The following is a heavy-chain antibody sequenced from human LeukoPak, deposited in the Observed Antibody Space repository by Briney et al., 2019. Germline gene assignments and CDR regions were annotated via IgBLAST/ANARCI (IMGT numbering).Heavy chain of an antibody. V-gene: IGHV4-38-2*02. CDR3: ARARFDY. Sequence: SETLSLTCIVSGYSISSGYYWGWIRQPPGKGLEWIGSIYHSGTTYYNPSLKSRVTISVDASKNQISLKLSSVTAADTAVYYCARARFDYWGQGTLVIVSS. D-gene: IGHD6-6*01. J-gene: IGHJ4*02. CDR2: IYHSGTT. CDR1: GYSISSGYY.